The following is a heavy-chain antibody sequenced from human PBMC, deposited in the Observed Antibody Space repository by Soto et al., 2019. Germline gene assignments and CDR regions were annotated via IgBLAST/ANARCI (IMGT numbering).Heavy chain of an antibody. CDR2: MNPNSGNT. CDR1: GYTFTSYD. CDR3: ARASYYDFWSGYYWFDP. J-gene: IGHJ5*02. D-gene: IGHD3-3*01. V-gene: IGHV1-8*01. Sequence: GASVKVSCKASGYTFTSYDINWVRQATGQGLEWMGWMNPNSGNTGYAQKFQGRVTMTRNTFISTAYMELSSLRSEDTAVYYCARASYYDFWSGYYWFDPWGQGTLVTVSS.